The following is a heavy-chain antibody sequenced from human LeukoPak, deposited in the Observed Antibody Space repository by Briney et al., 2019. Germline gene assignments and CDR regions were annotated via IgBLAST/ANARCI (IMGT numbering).Heavy chain of an antibody. D-gene: IGHD6-19*01. V-gene: IGHV4-39*01. Sequence: PSETLSLTCTLSGGSVSSSTFFWGRIRQPPGKGLDWIGSIYCIGIIYYNPSLRSRVTMSMDTSNNLLSLKQNYSTAADRVVHYCSTMAYAGGWHWNFEYWGQGTLVTVSS. CDR1: GGSVSSSTFF. CDR2: IYCIGII. CDR3: STMAYAGGWHWNFEY. J-gene: IGHJ4*02.